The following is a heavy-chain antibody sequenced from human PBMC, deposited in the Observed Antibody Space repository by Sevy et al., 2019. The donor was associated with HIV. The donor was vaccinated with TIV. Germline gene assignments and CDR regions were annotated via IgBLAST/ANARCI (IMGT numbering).Heavy chain of an antibody. J-gene: IGHJ6*02. CDR1: GFTFGDYG. Sequence: GGSLRLSCTTSGFTFGDYGMSWFRQAPGKGLEWIGFIRSKPYGGATEYAASVKGRFTILRDDSKGIASLQMSSLKTEDTAVYYCSRVPPPRLCSSASCYEGDYYYYGMDVWGQGTTVTVSS. CDR2: IRSKPYGGAT. D-gene: IGHD2-2*01. V-gene: IGHV3-49*03. CDR3: SRVPPPRLCSSASCYEGDYYYYGMDV.